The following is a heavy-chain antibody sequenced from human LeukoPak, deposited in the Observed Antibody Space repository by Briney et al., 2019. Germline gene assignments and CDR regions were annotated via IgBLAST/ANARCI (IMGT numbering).Heavy chain of an antibody. D-gene: IGHD6-13*01. CDR3: ARGGGMRSWYDFDY. CDR2: IKEAGSEK. J-gene: IGHJ4*02. V-gene: IGHV3-7*04. CDR1: GFTFSNYW. Sequence: RTGGSPRLSCAASGFTFSNYWMSWVRQAPGKGLEFMANIKEAGSEKYYVDSVKGRFTISRDNDKNLVHLQMNSLRAEDTAVYYCARGGGMRSWYDFDYWGQGTLVTVSS.